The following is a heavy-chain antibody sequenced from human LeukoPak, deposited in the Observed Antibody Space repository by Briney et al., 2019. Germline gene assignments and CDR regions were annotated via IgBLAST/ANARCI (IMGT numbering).Heavy chain of an antibody. J-gene: IGHJ4*02. V-gene: IGHV3-23*01. D-gene: IGHD6-19*01. CDR3: ARDQEQQWLPSDY. CDR2: ISGSGGST. Sequence: PGGSLRLSCAASGFTFSSYAMSWVRQAPGKGLEWVSAISGSGGSTYYAASVKGRFTISRDNSKNTLYLQMNSLRAEDTAVYYCARDQEQQWLPSDYWGQGTLVTVSS. CDR1: GFTFSSYA.